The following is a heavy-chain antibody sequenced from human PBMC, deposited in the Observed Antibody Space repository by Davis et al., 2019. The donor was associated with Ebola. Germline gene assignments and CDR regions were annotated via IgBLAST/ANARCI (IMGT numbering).Heavy chain of an antibody. CDR3: ARRGYSALD. V-gene: IGHV3-30*02. CDR2: IRYDGSNK. CDR1: GFTFSSYG. J-gene: IGHJ4*02. Sequence: GESLKISCAASGFTFSSYGMHWVRQAPGKGLEWVAFIRYDGSNKYYADSVKGRFTISRDNSKNTVYLQMNSLRAEDTAVYYCARRGYSALDWGQGTLVTVSS. D-gene: IGHD5-12*01.